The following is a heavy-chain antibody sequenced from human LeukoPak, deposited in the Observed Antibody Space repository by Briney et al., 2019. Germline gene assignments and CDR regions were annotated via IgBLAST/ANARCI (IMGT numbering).Heavy chain of an antibody. J-gene: IGHJ6*02. V-gene: IGHV1-8*02. Sequence: GASVKVSCKASGYTFTGYYMHWVRQAPGQGLEWMGWMNPNSGNTGYAQKFQGRVTMTRNTSISTAYMELSSLRSEDTAVYYCARGGPDSSGWYSYYYYGMDVWGQGTTVTVSS. CDR1: GYTFTGYY. CDR2: MNPNSGNT. CDR3: ARGGPDSSGWYSYYYYGMDV. D-gene: IGHD6-19*01.